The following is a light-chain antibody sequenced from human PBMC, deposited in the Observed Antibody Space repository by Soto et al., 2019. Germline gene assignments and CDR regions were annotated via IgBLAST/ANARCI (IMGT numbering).Light chain of an antibody. V-gene: IGLV2-23*03. CDR1: SSDVGSYNL. CDR3: CSYACSSSFHVV. CDR2: EGS. J-gene: IGLJ2*01. Sequence: QSALTQPASVSGSPGQSITISCTGTSSDVGSYNLVSWYQQHPGKAPKLMIYEGSKRPSGVSNRFSGSKSGHTASLTISGLHAEDEADYYCCSYACSSSFHVVFGGGTKLTVL.